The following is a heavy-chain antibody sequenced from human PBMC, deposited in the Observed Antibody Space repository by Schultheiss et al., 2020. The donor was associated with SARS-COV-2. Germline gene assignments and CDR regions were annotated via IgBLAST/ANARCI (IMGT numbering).Heavy chain of an antibody. Sequence: GESLKISCAASGFTVSSNYMSWVRQAPGKGLEWVSVIYSGGSTYYADSVKGRFTISRDNSKNTLYLQMNSLRAEDTAVYYCARVLAPGGPFDYWGQGTLVTVSS. CDR2: IYSGGST. CDR3: ARVLAPGGPFDY. D-gene: IGHD3-10*01. V-gene: IGHV3-66*01. J-gene: IGHJ4*02. CDR1: GFTVSSNY.